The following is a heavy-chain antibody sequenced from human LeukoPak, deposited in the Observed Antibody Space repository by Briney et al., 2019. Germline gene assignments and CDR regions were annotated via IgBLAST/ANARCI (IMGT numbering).Heavy chain of an antibody. CDR1: GGSISSNSYY. CDR2: IFYRGST. D-gene: IGHD3-22*01. Sequence: PSETLSLTCAVSGGSISSNSYYWGWFRLSPGKGLEWIGNIFYRGSTFYSPSFSSRITISLDTSRNEFSLKLISMTAADTAVYYCARASYSYDINGWVPFDYWGQGTLVTVSS. J-gene: IGHJ4*02. V-gene: IGHV4-39*07. CDR3: ARASYSYDINGWVPFDY.